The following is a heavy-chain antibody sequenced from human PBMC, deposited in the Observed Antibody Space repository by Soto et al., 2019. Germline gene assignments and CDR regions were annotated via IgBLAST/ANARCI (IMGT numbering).Heavy chain of an antibody. V-gene: IGHV3-30-3*01. CDR2: VSYDGGTR. J-gene: IGHJ4*01. Sequence: QVQRLESGGGVVQPGRSLRLSCAASGFSFSTYARQWVRQAPGKGLEWVAVVSYDGGTRFYADSVKGRFTISRDNSKNTLYLDISSLTIEDTAVYYCPSEEYKYDLVALDFWGRGALVTVSS. D-gene: IGHD3-16*01. CDR1: GFSFSTYA. CDR3: PSEEYKYDLVALDF.